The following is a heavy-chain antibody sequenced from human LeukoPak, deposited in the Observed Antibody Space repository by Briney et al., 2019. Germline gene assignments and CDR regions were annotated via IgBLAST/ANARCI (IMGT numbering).Heavy chain of an antibody. D-gene: IGHD3-22*01. CDR3: ARHLPYYYDSSGYSPYYFDY. Sequence: SETLSLTCTVSGGSISSYYWSWIRQPPGKGLEWIGYIYYSGSTNYNPSLKSRVTISVDTSKNQFSLKLSSVTAADTAVYYCARHLPYYYDSSGYSPYYFDYWGQGTLVTVSS. V-gene: IGHV4-59*08. CDR1: GGSISSYY. CDR2: IYYSGST. J-gene: IGHJ4*02.